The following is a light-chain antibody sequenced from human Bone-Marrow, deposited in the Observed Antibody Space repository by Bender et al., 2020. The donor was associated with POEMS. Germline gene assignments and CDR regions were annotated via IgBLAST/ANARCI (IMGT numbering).Light chain of an antibody. CDR1: KLGDKD. J-gene: IGLJ2*01. CDR2: QDT. V-gene: IGLV3-1*01. Sequence: YELTQPPSVSVSPGQTASITCSGDKLGDKDASWYQQKPGQSPVLLIYQDTKRPSGIPERFSGSNSGNTATLTISGTQAMDEADYYCQAWDTGTDMVFGGGTKLTVL. CDR3: QAWDTGTDMV.